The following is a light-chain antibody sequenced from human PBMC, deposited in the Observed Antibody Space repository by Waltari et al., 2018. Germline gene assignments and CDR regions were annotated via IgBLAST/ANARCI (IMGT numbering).Light chain of an antibody. CDR1: SSNIGSNY. J-gene: IGLJ3*02. CDR3: AAWDDSLSGWV. Sequence: QSVLTQPPSASGTPGQRVTISCSGSSSNIGSNYVYCYQQLPGTAPKLLTYRNNRRPSGGPDRCSGSKSGTSASLAISGLRSEDEADYYCAAWDDSLSGWVFGGGTKLTVL. V-gene: IGLV1-47*01. CDR2: RNN.